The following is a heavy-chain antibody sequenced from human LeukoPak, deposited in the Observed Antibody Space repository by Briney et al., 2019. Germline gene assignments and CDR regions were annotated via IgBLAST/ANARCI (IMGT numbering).Heavy chain of an antibody. Sequence: GGSLRLSCAASGFTFSSYGMHWVRQAPGKGLEWVSAISGSGGSTYYADSVKGRFTISRDNSNNTLYLQMNSLRAEDTAVYYCAKLLMVYAIPTDYWGQGTLVTVSS. CDR2: ISGSGGST. D-gene: IGHD2-8*01. CDR3: AKLLMVYAIPTDY. J-gene: IGHJ4*02. V-gene: IGHV3-23*01. CDR1: GFTFSSYG.